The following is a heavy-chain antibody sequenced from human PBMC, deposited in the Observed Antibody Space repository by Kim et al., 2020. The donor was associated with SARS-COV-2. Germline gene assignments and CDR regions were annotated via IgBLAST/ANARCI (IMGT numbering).Heavy chain of an antibody. V-gene: IGHV4-39*01. CDR2: IDYSGST. J-gene: IGHJ3*02. CDR1: GGSISSSSYY. CDR3: ARRMRGVMGGAFDI. D-gene: IGHD3-10*01. Sequence: SETLSLTCTVSGGSISSSSYYWGWIRQPPGKGLEWIGSIDYSGSTYYNPSLKSRVTISVDTSKNQFSLKLSSVTAADTAVYYCARRMRGVMGGAFDIWGQGTIVTVSS.